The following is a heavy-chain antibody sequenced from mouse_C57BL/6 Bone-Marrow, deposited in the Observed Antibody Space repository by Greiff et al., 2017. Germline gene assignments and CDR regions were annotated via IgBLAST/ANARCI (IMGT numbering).Heavy chain of an antibody. CDR2: IDPSDSYT. CDR1: GYTFTSYW. V-gene: IGHV1-50*01. CDR3: GGDSYYFDY. D-gene: IGHD2-13*01. J-gene: IGHJ2*01. Sequence: VQLQQPGAELVKPGASVKLSCKASGYTFTSYWMQWVKQRPGQGLEWIGEIDPSDSYTNYNQKFKGKATLTVDTSSSTAYMQLSSLTSEDSAVYYCGGDSYYFDYWGQGTTLTVSS.